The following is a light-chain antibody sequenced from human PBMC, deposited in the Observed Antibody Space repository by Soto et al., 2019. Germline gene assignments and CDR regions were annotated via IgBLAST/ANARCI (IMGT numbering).Light chain of an antibody. CDR2: SNN. V-gene: IGLV1-44*01. CDR1: SSNIGSNT. Sequence: QSVLTQPPSASGTPGQRVTISCSGSSSNIGSNTVTWYQQLPGTAPILLIYSNNQRSSGVPDRFSGSRSGTSGSLAISGLQSEDEADYYCATWDDRLNGYVFGSGTKLTVL. CDR3: ATWDDRLNGYV. J-gene: IGLJ1*01.